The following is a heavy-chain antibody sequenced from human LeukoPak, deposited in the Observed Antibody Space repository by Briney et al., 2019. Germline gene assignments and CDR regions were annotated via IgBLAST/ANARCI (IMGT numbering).Heavy chain of an antibody. CDR2: ISSSSSTI. CDR1: GFTFSSYS. Sequence: PGGSLRLSCAASGFTFSSYSMNWVRQAPGKGLEWVSYISSSSSTIYYADSVKGRFTISRDNAKNSLYLQMNSLRAEDTAVYYCARDLQQQLVDDDIYYYYYYMDVWGKGTTVTVSS. V-gene: IGHV3-48*01. J-gene: IGHJ6*03. CDR3: ARDLQQQLVDDDIYYYYYYMDV. D-gene: IGHD6-13*01.